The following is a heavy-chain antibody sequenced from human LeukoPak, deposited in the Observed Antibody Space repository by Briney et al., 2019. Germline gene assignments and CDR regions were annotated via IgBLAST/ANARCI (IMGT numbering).Heavy chain of an antibody. CDR3: ARDSDGMSV. V-gene: IGHV3-30*03. Sequence: TGGSLRLSCAASRFTFSTYGMHWVRQAPGKGLEWVALISYDGINKYYADFVKGRFTVSGDNSKSTLYLQVNSLRAEDTAVYYCARDSDGMSVWGLGTTVTVS. J-gene: IGHJ6*02. CDR2: ISYDGINK. CDR1: RFTFSTYG.